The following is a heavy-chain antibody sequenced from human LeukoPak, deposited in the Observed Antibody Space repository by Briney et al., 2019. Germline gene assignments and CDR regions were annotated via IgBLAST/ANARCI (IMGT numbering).Heavy chain of an antibody. CDR3: AKDGLEIRYFDWFPPSIDY. J-gene: IGHJ4*02. CDR2: ISGSGDNT. CDR1: GFTFSNYA. D-gene: IGHD3-9*01. V-gene: IGHV3-23*01. Sequence: PGGSLRLSCAVSGFTFSNYAMTWVRQAPGKGLEWVSAISGSGDNTYYADSVKGRFTISRDNAKNSLYLQMNSLRAEDTAVYYCAKDGLEIRYFDWFPPSIDYWGQGTLVTVSS.